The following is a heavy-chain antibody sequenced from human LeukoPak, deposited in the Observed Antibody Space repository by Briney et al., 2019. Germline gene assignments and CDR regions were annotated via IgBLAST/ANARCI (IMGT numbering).Heavy chain of an antibody. V-gene: IGHV4-4*07. CDR1: GGSISSYY. CDR2: IYTSGST. D-gene: IGHD5-18*01. Sequence: SETLSLTCTVSGGSISSYYWSWIRQPAGKGLEWIGRIYTSGSTNYNPSLKSRVTMSVDTSKNQFSLKLSSVTAADTAVYYCARDPGYSYGGPHDYMDVWGKGTTVTVSS. J-gene: IGHJ6*03. CDR3: ARDPGYSYGGPHDYMDV.